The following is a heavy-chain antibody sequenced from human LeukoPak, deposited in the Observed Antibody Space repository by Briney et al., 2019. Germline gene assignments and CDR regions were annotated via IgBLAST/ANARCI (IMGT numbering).Heavy chain of an antibody. CDR3: AKGANYDSSGYLGY. V-gene: IGHV3-9*01. J-gene: IGHJ4*02. D-gene: IGHD3-22*01. Sequence: PGGSLRLSCATSGFTFDDYAMHWVRQAPRKGLEWVSGISWNRGSIGYADSVKGRFTISRDNAKDSLYLQMNSLRADDTALYYCAKGANYDSSGYLGYWGQGTLVTVSS. CDR2: ISWNRGSI. CDR1: GFTFDDYA.